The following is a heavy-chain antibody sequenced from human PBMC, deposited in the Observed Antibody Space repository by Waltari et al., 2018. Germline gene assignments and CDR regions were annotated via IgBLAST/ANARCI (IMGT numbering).Heavy chain of an antibody. V-gene: IGHV4-38-2*01. CDR1: GYSISGGYY. D-gene: IGHD7-27*01. Sequence: QVQLQESGPGLVRPSETLSLTCDVSGYSISGGYYWGWIRQPPEKGLEWIGNIYYSGSTYSNPSLNSRVTFSVDTSKNQFSLKVNSVTAADTAVYYCARLPTGDRYYFDYWGQGILVTVSS. CDR2: IYYSGST. J-gene: IGHJ4*02. CDR3: ARLPTGDRYYFDY.